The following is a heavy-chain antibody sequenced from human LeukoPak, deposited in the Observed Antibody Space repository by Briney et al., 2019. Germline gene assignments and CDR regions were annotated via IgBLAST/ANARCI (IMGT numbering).Heavy chain of an antibody. V-gene: IGHV1-69*05. CDR3: ARGNSGSYSSDY. CDR2: IIPIFGTA. CDR1: GGTFSSYA. J-gene: IGHJ4*02. D-gene: IGHD1-26*01. Sequence: GASVKVSCKASGGTFSSYAISWVRQAPGQGLEWMGGIIPIFGTANYAQKFQGRVTIITDESTSTAYMELSSLRSEDTAVYYCARGNSGSYSSDYWGQGTLVTVSS.